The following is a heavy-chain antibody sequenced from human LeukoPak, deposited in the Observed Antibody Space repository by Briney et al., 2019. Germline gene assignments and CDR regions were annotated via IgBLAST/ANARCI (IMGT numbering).Heavy chain of an antibody. CDR1: GGSISSSNW. J-gene: IGHJ5*02. CDR2: IYHSGST. V-gene: IGHV4-4*02. Sequence: SETLSLTCAVSGGSISSSNWWSWVRQPPGKGLEWIGEIYHSGSTNYNPSLKSRVTISVDKSKNQFSLKLSSVTAADTAVYYCARGTTVVTHNWFDPWGQGTLVTVSS. D-gene: IGHD4-23*01. CDR3: ARGTTVVTHNWFDP.